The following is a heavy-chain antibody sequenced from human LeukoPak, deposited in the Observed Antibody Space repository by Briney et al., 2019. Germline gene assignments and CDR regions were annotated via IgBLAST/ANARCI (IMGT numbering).Heavy chain of an antibody. J-gene: IGHJ4*02. V-gene: IGHV4-39*01. CDR2: IYSSGNT. D-gene: IGHD1-1*01. Sequence: PSETLSLTCSVSGDSISSGRNYWGWIRQSPGKGLEWIASIYSSGNTHSNPSLKSRVSISVDTSKNQVSLKLYSVTASDAAIYYCARHLSGTTMSHYFDFWGQGTLVTVSS. CDR1: GDSISSGRNY. CDR3: ARHLSGTTMSHYFDF.